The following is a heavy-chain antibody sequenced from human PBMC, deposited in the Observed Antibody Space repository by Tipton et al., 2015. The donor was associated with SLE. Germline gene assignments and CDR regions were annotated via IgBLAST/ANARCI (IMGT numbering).Heavy chain of an antibody. CDR2: VWYDGKNK. J-gene: IGHJ4*02. D-gene: IGHD2-21*01. Sequence: SLRLSCAASGFTFWTYGMHWVRQAPGKGLEWVAVVWYDGKNKDYADSVKGRFTISRDNSKNTLYLQMNSLRAEDTAVYYCARDRGVVVIAPWGGYFDYWGQGTLVTVSS. CDR3: ARDRGVVVIAPWGGYFDY. CDR1: GFTFWTYG. V-gene: IGHV3-33*01.